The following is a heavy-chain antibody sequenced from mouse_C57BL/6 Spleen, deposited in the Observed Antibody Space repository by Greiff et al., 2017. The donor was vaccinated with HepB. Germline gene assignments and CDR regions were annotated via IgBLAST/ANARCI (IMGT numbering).Heavy chain of an antibody. CDR2: INPYNGGT. D-gene: IGHD1-1*01. CDR3: ARKTGVGGMDY. V-gene: IGHV1-19*01. CDR1: GYTFTDYY. J-gene: IGHJ4*01. Sequence: VQLQQSGPVLVKPGATVKMSCKASGYTFTDYYMNWVKQSHGKSLEWIGVINPYNGGTSYNQKFKGKATLTVDKSSSTAYMELNSLTSEDSAVYYCARKTGVGGMDYWGQGTSVTVSS.